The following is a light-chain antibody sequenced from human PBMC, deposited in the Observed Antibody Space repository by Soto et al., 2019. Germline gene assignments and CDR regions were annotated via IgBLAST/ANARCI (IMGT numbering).Light chain of an antibody. CDR3: LQDYNYPLT. J-gene: IGKJ4*01. CDR2: DAS. CDR1: QSVGSN. V-gene: IGKV3D-15*01. Sequence: EIVLTQSPATMSVSPWERATLSCRASQSVGSNLAWYQQKPGLAPRLLIYDASSRATGIPDRFSGSGSGTDFTLTISSLQPEDFATYYCLQDYNYPLTFGGGTKVDIK.